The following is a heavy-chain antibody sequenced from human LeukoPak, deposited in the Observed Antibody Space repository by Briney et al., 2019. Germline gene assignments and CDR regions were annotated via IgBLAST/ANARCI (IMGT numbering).Heavy chain of an antibody. D-gene: IGHD1-26*01. CDR3: VKDRGGSPFYGMDV. CDR2: ISGSGGAST. V-gene: IGHV3-23*01. CDR1: GFTFSSYA. Sequence: GGSLRLSCAGSGFTFSSYAMSWVRQAPGKGLEWVSTISGSGGASTYYADSVKGRFTVSRDNSRNTLYLPMNSLRAEDTAVYYCVKDRGGSPFYGMDVWGQGTTVTVSS. J-gene: IGHJ6*02.